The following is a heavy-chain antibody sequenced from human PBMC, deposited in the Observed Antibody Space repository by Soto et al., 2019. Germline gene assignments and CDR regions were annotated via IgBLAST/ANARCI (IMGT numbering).Heavy chain of an antibody. CDR1: EFTFSSYS. CDR2: ISSSDTYI. CDR3: ARVTDDYVWGSYRLTSQRPDY. Sequence: GGSLRLSCVASEFTFSSYSMNWVRQAPGKGLEWVSSISSSDTYIYYADSVKGRFTISRDNAKKSLYLQMNSLRAEDTAVYYCARVTDDYVWGSYRLTSQRPDYWGQGTLVTVSS. V-gene: IGHV3-21*01. D-gene: IGHD3-16*02. J-gene: IGHJ4*02.